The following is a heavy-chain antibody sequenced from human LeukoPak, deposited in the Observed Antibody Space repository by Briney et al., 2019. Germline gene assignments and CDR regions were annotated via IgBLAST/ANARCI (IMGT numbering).Heavy chain of an antibody. J-gene: IGHJ4*02. CDR3: ARDRDGGVGTIDF. Sequence: ASVKVSCKASGYTFIDYWIHWVRQAPGQGLECMGRININSGGINYAQKFQGRVTMTRATSISTAYMELSRLRFDDTAVYYCARDRDGGVGTIDFWGQGTLVPVSS. CDR1: GYTFIDYW. D-gene: IGHD3-3*01. CDR2: ININSGGI. V-gene: IGHV1-2*06.